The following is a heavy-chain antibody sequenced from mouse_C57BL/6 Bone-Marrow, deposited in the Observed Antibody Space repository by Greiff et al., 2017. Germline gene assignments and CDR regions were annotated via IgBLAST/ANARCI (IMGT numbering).Heavy chain of an antibody. CDR2: IYPRSGNT. CDR3: ARSPLLLRY. J-gene: IGHJ2*01. D-gene: IGHD1-1*01. CDR1: GYTFTSSG. Sequence: QVQLQQSGAELARPGASVKLSCTASGYTFTSSGISWVKQRTGQGLEWIGEIYPRSGNTYYNEKFKGKATLTADKSSSTAYMELRSLTSEDSAVFFCARSPLLLRYWGQGTTLTVSS. V-gene: IGHV1-81*01.